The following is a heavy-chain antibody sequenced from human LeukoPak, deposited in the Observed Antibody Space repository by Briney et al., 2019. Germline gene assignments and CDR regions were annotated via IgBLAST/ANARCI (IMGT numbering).Heavy chain of an antibody. CDR2: IYSGGST. J-gene: IGHJ4*02. D-gene: IGHD1-26*01. CDR3: ARMGSGSYPDY. CDR1: GVTVSSNY. Sequence: PGGSLRLSCAASGVTVSSNYVSWVRQAPGKGLEWVSVIYSGGSTYHADSVKGRFTISRDNSKNTLYLQMNSLRAEDTAVYYCARMGSGSYPDYWGQGTLVTVSS. V-gene: IGHV3-66*01.